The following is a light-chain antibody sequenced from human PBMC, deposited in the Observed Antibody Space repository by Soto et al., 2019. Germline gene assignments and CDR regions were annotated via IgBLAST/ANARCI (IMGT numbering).Light chain of an antibody. CDR1: SSNIGAGYD. J-gene: IGLJ2*01. V-gene: IGLV1-40*01. Sequence: QSVLTQPPSVSGAPGQRATISCTGSSSNIGAGYDVHWYQQLPGTAPKLLIYNDNNRPSGVPDRFSGSKSGTSASLAITGLQTEDEADYYCQSYDTSLSASVFGGGTKLTVL. CDR3: QSYDTSLSASV. CDR2: NDN.